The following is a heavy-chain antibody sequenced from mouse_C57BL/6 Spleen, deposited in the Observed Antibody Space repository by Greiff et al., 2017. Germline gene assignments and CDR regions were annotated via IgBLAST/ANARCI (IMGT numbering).Heavy chain of an antibody. D-gene: IGHD1-1*01. CDR2: IYPGDGDT. CDR3: ARDPITAVEAAGAMDD. CDR1: GYAFSSYW. Sequence: QVQLQQSGAELVKPGASVKISCKASGYAFSSYWMNWVKQRPGKGLEWIGQIYPGDGDTNYNGKFKGKATLTADKSSSTAYIQLSSLTSEDAAVYFCARDPITAVEAAGAMDDWGQGTSVTVAS. J-gene: IGHJ4*01. V-gene: IGHV1-80*01.